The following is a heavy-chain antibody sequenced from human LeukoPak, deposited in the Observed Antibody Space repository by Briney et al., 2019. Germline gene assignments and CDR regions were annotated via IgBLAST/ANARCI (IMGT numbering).Heavy chain of an antibody. Sequence: GGSLRLSCAASGSTFSSYPMHGSRQAQGKGLEWVEVISYDGVNKYYPNSLKGRFTISRDNSKDTLYLQMNSLRAEDTAVCYCARAFPGGGGFDYWGQGTLVTVSS. CDR1: GSTFSSYP. V-gene: IGHV3-30-3*01. CDR3: ARAFPGGGGFDY. J-gene: IGHJ4*02. CDR2: ISYDGVNK. D-gene: IGHD3-16*01.